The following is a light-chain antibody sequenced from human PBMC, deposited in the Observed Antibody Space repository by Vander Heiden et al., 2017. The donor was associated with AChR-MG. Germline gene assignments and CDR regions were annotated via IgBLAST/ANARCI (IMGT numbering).Light chain of an antibody. J-gene: IGKJ4*01. CDR3: QQGYNTPLT. CDR2: ATS. CDR1: QSISSY. V-gene: IGKV1-39*01. Sequence: DIQMTQSPSSLSASVGDRVTITCRAGQSISSYLNWYQQKPGKAPELLIYATSSLHSGVPSRVSGSRSGTDFTLTISSLQPEDFATYFCQQGYNTPLTFGEGTKVEIK.